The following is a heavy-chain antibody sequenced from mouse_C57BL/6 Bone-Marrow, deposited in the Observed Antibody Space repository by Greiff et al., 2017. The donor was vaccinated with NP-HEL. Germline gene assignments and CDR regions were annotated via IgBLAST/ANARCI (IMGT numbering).Heavy chain of an antibody. CDR1: GFNIKDDY. J-gene: IGHJ1*03. D-gene: IGHD1-1*01. V-gene: IGHV14-4*01. CDR3: TTSYYGSSSPCWYFDV. Sequence: EVQLQQSGAELVRPGASVKLSCTASGFNIKDDYMHWVKQRPEQGLEWIGWIDPENGDTEYASKFQGKATITAYTYSNTAYLQLSSLTSEDTAVYYCTTSYYGSSSPCWYFDVWGTGTTVTVSS. CDR2: IDPENGDT.